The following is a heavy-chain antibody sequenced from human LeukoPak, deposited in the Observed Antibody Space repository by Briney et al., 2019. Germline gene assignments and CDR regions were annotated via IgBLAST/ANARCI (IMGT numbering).Heavy chain of an antibody. CDR1: GGSISNNNW. D-gene: IGHD5-12*01. CDR2: IYHSGSTT. V-gene: IGHV4-4*02. J-gene: IGHJ4*02. Sequence: KPSETLSLTCALTGGSISNNNWWSWVRQTSGKELERIGEIYHSGSTTNYNPSLKSRVTMSVDKSKNQFSLKLTSVTAADTAVYYCARVFGGYDGALAFWGQGTLVTVSS. CDR3: ARVFGGYDGALAF.